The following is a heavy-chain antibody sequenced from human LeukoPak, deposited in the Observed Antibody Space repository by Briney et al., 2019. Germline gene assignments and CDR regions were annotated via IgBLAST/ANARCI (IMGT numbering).Heavy chain of an antibody. CDR3: ARDPLKGYPYGMDV. CDR2: IYYSGST. Sequence: SQTLSLTCTVSGGSISSGGYYWSWIRQHPGKGLEWIGYIYYSGSTYYNPSLKSRVTISVDTSKNQFSLKLSSVTAADTAVYYCARDPLKGYPYGMDVWGKGTTVTVSS. V-gene: IGHV4-30-4*08. D-gene: IGHD2-15*01. CDR1: GGSISSGGYY. J-gene: IGHJ6*04.